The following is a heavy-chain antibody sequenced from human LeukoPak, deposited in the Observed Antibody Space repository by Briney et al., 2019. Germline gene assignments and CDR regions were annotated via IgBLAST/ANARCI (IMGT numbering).Heavy chain of an antibody. CDR1: GYTFTSYA. D-gene: IGHD3-16*01. CDR3: VRQGGDP. Sequence: ASVKVSCKASGYTFTSYAMHWVRQAPGQGLEWLGWITTGDGNTKYSQNFQGRVTITRDTSASTAYMELSSLRSEDTAVYYCVRQGGDPWGQGTLATVSS. J-gene: IGHJ5*02. CDR2: ITTGDGNT. V-gene: IGHV1-3*04.